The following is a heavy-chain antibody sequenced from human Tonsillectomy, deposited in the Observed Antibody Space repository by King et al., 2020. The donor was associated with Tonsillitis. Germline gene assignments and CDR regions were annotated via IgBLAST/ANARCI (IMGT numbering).Heavy chain of an antibody. V-gene: IGHV3-30*18. J-gene: IGHJ5*02. CDR1: GFIFSSYG. CDR3: AKAGVSYFLPFDP. Sequence: VQLVESGGGVVQPGKSLRLSCAASGFIFSSYGMHWVRQAPGKGLEWVAVIPHDINTEYYADSVKGRFTISRDNSKNTLYLQMNSLRVEDTAIYYCAKAGVSYFLPFDPWGQGTLFTVSS. D-gene: IGHD1-26*01. CDR2: IPHDINTE.